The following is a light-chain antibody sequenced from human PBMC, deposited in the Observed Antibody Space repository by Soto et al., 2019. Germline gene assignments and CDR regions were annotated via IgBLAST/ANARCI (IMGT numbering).Light chain of an antibody. V-gene: IGKV4-1*01. Sequence: DIVMIQTPGSVAVSLGERASFRWTSSQSDFFSSNNKNYLAWYQQKPGHPPKLLIYWASSRESGVPDRFIGTGSGTHITLSISSLHAEDVAVYYSQQFYRSPLTFGGGTKVHIK. CDR1: QSDFFSSNNKNY. CDR3: QQFYRSPLT. J-gene: IGKJ4*01. CDR2: WAS.